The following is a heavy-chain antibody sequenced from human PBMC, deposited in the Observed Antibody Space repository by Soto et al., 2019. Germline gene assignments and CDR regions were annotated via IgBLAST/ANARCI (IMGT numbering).Heavy chain of an antibody. D-gene: IGHD1-26*01. CDR1: GGSISSGGYY. V-gene: IGHV4-31*03. CDR3: ARDEGDGYNYYGMDV. CDR2: IYYSGST. Sequence: KASETLSLTCTVSGGSISSGGYYWSWIRQHPGKGLEWIGYIYYSGSTYYNPSLKSRVTISVDTSKNQFSLKLSSVTAADTAVYYCARDEGDGYNYYGMDVWGQGTTVTVYS. J-gene: IGHJ6*02.